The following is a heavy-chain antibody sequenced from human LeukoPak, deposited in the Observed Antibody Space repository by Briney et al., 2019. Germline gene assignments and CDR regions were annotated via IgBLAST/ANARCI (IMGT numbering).Heavy chain of an antibody. CDR1: GFTFGDYA. V-gene: IGHV3-49*04. CDR3: TREGRGSDAFDY. Sequence: GGSLRLSCTTSGFTFGDYAMSWVRQAPGKGLEWEGFIRSKAYGGTTEYAASVKGRFAISRDDSRRIVYLQMNSLKTEDTAVYYCTREGRGSDAFDYWGQGTLVTVSS. D-gene: IGHD3-16*01. CDR2: IRSKAYGGTT. J-gene: IGHJ4*02.